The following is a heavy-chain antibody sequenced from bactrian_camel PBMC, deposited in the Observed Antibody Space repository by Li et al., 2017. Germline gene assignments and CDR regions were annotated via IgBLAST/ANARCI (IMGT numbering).Heavy chain of an antibody. CDR1: GFTFSGYW. V-gene: IGHV3S1*01. CDR3: AKDYNGRWLEDFGY. D-gene: IGHD1*01. CDR2: VASNGGST. J-gene: IGHJ6*01. Sequence: HVQLVESGGDLVQPGGSLTLSCTASGFTFSGYWMYWVRQTPAKGLEWVSGVASNGGSTEYADSIVGRFTISRDNAKNMVYLHMTSLKPEDTGVYYCAKDYNGRWLEDFGYWGQGTQVTVS.